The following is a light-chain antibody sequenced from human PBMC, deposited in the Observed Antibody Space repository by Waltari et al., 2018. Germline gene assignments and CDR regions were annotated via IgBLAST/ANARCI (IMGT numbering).Light chain of an antibody. CDR2: WAS. CDR1: QNVLYSSNNRNY. J-gene: IGKJ1*01. Sequence: RATINCKSSQNVLYSSNNRNYLAWYQQRPGQPPKLLIYWASTRESGVPDRFSGSGSGTDFTLTISSLQAEDVAVYYCQQYYSSPWAFGQGTKVEI. V-gene: IGKV4-1*01. CDR3: QQYYSSPWA.